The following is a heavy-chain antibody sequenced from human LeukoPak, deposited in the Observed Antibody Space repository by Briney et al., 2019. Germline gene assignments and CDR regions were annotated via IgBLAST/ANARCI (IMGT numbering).Heavy chain of an antibody. J-gene: IGHJ6*02. D-gene: IGHD5-12*01. CDR1: GYTFTSYY. Sequence: ASVKVSCKASGYTFTSYYMHWVRQAPGQGLEWMGIINPSGGSTSYAQKFQGRVTMTRDTSTSTVYMELSSLRSEDTAVYYCARGYRDYLPLLGRAAYYYGMDVWGQGTTVTVSS. CDR3: ARGYRDYLPLLGRAAYYYGMDV. CDR2: INPSGGST. V-gene: IGHV1-46*01.